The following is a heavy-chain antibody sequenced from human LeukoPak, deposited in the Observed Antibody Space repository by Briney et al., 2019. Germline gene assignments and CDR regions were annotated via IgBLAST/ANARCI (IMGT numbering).Heavy chain of an antibody. CDR1: GYTFTGYY. CDR2: INPNSGGT. D-gene: IGHD4-11*01. Sequence: ASAKVSCKASGYTFTGYYMHWVRQAPGQGLEWMGWINPNSGGTNYAQKFQGRVTMTRDTSISTAYMELSRLRSDDTAVYYCAREGVRVTTGSWFDPWGQGTLVTVSS. J-gene: IGHJ5*02. CDR3: AREGVRVTTGSWFDP. V-gene: IGHV1-2*02.